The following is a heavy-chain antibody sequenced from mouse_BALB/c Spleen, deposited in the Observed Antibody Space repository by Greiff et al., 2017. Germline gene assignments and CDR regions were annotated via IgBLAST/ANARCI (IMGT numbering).Heavy chain of an antibody. CDR1: GYTFSSYW. D-gene: IGHD2-1*01. CDR2: ILPGSGST. J-gene: IGHJ1*01. Sequence: QVQLQQSGAELTKPGASVKISCKATGYTFSSYWIEWVKQRPGHGLEWIGEILPGSGSTNYTEKFKGKATFTADTSSNTAYMQLSSLTSEDSAVYCCARGYGNYWYFDVWGAGTTVTVSS. V-gene: IGHV1-9*01. CDR3: ARGYGNYWYFDV.